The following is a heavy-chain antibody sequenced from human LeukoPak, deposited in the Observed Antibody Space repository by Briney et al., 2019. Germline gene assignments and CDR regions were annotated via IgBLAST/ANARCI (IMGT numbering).Heavy chain of an antibody. CDR1: GFTFSDYY. CDR3: VRDWGYDSSGYWQKYFDT. D-gene: IGHD3-22*01. Sequence: GGSLRLSCAASGFTFSDYYMSWIRQAPGKGLEWVSYISSSGSTIYYADSVKGRFTISRDNAKNTVYLQMNSLRAEDTAVYYCVRDWGYDSSGYWQKYFDTWGQGTLVTASS. J-gene: IGHJ4*02. V-gene: IGHV3-11*04. CDR2: ISSSGSTI.